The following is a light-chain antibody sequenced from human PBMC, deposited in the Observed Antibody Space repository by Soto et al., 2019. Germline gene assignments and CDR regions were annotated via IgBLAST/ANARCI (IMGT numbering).Light chain of an antibody. CDR1: QSVSSY. J-gene: IGKJ1*01. V-gene: IGKV3-15*01. CDR2: GAF. Sequence: EIVLTQSPATLSLSPGERATLSFRASQSVSSYLAWYQQKPGQAPSLLIYGAFTSATGIPTRFSGTGSGTEFTLTISSLQSEDFALYYCQQYNDWPLTFGQGTKVDI. CDR3: QQYNDWPLT.